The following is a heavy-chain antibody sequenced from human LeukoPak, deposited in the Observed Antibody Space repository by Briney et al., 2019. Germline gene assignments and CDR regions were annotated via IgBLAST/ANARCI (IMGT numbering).Heavy chain of an antibody. V-gene: IGHV3-30*02. CDR2: IRYDGNNK. Sequence: RSGGSLRLSCGASGFTFSNYGMLWVRQAPGKGLDWVAFIRYDGNNKLYADSVKGRFTTSRDNSKNTLYLHINSLRAEDTAVYYCVKDNPLDYWGQGTLVIVSS. D-gene: IGHD1-14*01. CDR1: GFTFSNYG. CDR3: VKDNPLDY. J-gene: IGHJ4*02.